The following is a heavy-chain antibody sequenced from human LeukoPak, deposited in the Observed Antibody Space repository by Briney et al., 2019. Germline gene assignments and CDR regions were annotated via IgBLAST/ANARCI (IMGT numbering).Heavy chain of an antibody. CDR2: LNPNSGNT. J-gene: IGHJ4*02. CDR3: ASTKFGSGYYFFDY. CDR1: GYSFTSYD. V-gene: IGHV1-8*01. Sequence: GASVKVSCKASGYSFTSYDINWVRQATGQGLEWMGWLNPNSGNTGYAQKFQDRVTITRNTSINTAYMELSSLRSEDTAVYYCASTKFGSGYYFFDYWGQGTLVTVSS. D-gene: IGHD3-22*01.